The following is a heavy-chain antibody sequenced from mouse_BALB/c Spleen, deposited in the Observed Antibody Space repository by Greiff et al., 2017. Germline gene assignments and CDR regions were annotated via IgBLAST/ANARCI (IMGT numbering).Heavy chain of an antibody. D-gene: IGHD2-14*01. CDR1: GYSITSDYA. V-gene: IGHV3-2*02. CDR2: ISYSGST. CDR3: ARMGYDAWFAY. J-gene: IGHJ3*01. Sequence: VQLQQSGPGLVKPSQSLSLTCTVTGYSITSDYAWTWIRQFPGNKLEWMGYISYSGSTSYNPSLKSRISITRDTSKNQFFLQLNSVTTEDTATYYCARMGYDAWFAYWGQGTLVTVSA.